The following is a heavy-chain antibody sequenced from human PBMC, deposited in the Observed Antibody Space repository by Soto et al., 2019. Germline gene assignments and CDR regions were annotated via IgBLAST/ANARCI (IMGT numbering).Heavy chain of an antibody. CDR3: ARAAWFGDYYGMDV. V-gene: IGHV4-39*01. CDR1: GDTIYSTVDY. Sequence: TSTVSGDTIYSTVDYWGWIRQPPGKGLEWIGSIYYSGSTYYNPSLKSRVTISVDTSKNQFSLKLSSVTAADTAVYYCARAAWFGDYYGMDVWGQGTTVTVSS. D-gene: IGHD3-10*01. J-gene: IGHJ6*02. CDR2: IYYSGST.